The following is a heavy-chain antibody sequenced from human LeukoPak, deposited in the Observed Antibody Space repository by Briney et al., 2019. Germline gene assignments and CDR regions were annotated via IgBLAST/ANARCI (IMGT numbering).Heavy chain of an antibody. CDR3: ARDRALRPDCYYYGMDV. CDR2: INPSGGST. D-gene: IGHD1-14*01. J-gene: IGHJ6*02. Sequence: ASVKVSCKASGGIFSSYAISWVRQAPGQGLEWMGIINPSGGSTSYAQKFQGRVTMTRDTSTSTVYMELSSLRSEDTAVYYCARDRALRPDCYYYGMDVWGQGTTVTVSS. CDR1: GGIFSSYA. V-gene: IGHV1-46*01.